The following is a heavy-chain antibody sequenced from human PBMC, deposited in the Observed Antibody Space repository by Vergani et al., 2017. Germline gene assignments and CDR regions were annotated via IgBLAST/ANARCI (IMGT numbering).Heavy chain of an antibody. CDR1: GYTFTYRY. V-gene: IGHV1-45*02. CDR2: ITPFNGNT. Sequence: QMQLEQSGAEVKKTGSSVKVSCKASGYTFTYRYLHWVRQAPGQAHEWMGWITPFNGNTNYAQKFQDRVTITRDRSMSTAYMELSSLRSEDTAMYYCALAESSTVCINSVCITPETGSWFDPWSQGTLVTVSS. J-gene: IGHJ5*02. D-gene: IGHD2-2*01. CDR3: ALAESSTVCINSVCITPETGSWFDP.